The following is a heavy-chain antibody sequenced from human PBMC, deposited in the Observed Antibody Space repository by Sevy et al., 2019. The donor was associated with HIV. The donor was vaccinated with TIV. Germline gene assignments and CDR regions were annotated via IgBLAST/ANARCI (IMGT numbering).Heavy chain of an antibody. Sequence: GGSLRLSCAASGFTFSSYSMNWVRQAPGKGLEWVSYISSSSSTIYYADSVKGRFTISRDNAKNSLYLQMNSLRDEDTAVYYCARGTPLFGEQIGIGFDPWGQGTLVTVSS. CDR3: ARGTPLFGEQIGIGFDP. CDR1: GFTFSSYS. J-gene: IGHJ5*02. V-gene: IGHV3-48*02. CDR2: ISSSSSTI. D-gene: IGHD3-10*01.